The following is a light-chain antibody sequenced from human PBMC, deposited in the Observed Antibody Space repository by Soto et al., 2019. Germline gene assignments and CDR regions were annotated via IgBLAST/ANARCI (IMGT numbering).Light chain of an antibody. Sequence: DIVMTQSPDSLAVSLGERATINCKSSQSVLHSSNNKMYLAWYQQKPGQPPKLLIYWASIRESGVPDRISGSGSGTDFTLAIGTLQAEDVAVYSCQQYYDTPPPFGQGTKVEIK. CDR1: QSVLHSSNNKMY. V-gene: IGKV4-1*01. CDR2: WAS. J-gene: IGKJ1*01. CDR3: QQYYDTPPP.